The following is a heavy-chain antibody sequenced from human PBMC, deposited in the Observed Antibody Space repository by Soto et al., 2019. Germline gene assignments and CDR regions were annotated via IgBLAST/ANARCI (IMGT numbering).Heavy chain of an antibody. D-gene: IGHD3-22*01. Sequence: QVQLVQSGAEVKKPGSSVKVSCKASGGTFSSYAISWVRQAPGQGLEWMGGIIPIFGTANYAQRFQGRVTITADESTSTAYMELSSLRSEDTAVYYCARSGRPYYDSSGYYLSGAFDIWGQGTMVTVSS. CDR1: GGTFSSYA. V-gene: IGHV1-69*01. CDR2: IIPIFGTA. CDR3: ARSGRPYYDSSGYYLSGAFDI. J-gene: IGHJ3*02.